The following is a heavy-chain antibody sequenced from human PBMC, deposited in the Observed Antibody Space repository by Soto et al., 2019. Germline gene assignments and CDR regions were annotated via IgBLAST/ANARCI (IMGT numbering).Heavy chain of an antibody. V-gene: IGHV4-4*02. D-gene: IGHD3-3*01. CDR3: ATGNVDSMLEY. CDR2: MFHSGGA. CDR1: DGSISTYDW. Sequence: SETLSLTCVVSDGSISTYDWWTWVRQPPGKGLEWIGKMFHSGGADYSPSLKSRVTISADSSKNHFSLRLTAVTAADTAVYYCATGNVDSMLEYWGRGTQVTAPQ. J-gene: IGHJ4*02.